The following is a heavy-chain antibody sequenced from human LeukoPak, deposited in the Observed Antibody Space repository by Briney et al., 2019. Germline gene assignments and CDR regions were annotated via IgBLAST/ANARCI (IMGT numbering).Heavy chain of an antibody. J-gene: IGHJ6*04. CDR2: INHSGST. CDR1: GGSFSGEY. CDR3: ARVFPVLRFLEWLPADV. D-gene: IGHD3-3*01. V-gene: IGHV4-34*01. Sequence: SETLSLTCAVYGGSFSGEYWSWIRQPPGKGLEWIGEINHSGSTNYNPSLNSRVTISVDTSKNKFSMKLSSVTAADTAVYYCARVFPVLRFLEWLPADVWGKGATVTVSS.